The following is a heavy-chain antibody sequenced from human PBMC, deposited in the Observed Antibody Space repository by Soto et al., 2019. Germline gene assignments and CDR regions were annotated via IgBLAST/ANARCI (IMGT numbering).Heavy chain of an antibody. CDR1: GGSISSSSYY. CDR2: IYYSGST. CDR3: ARVQLRYYYDSSGFYGMDV. D-gene: IGHD3-22*01. V-gene: IGHV4-39*07. Sequence: LSLTCTVSGGSISSSSYYWGWIRQPPGKGLEWIGSIYYSGSTYYNPSLKSRVTISVDTSKNQFSLKLSSVTAADTAVYCCARVQLRYYYDSSGFYGMDVWGQGTTVTVSS. J-gene: IGHJ6*02.